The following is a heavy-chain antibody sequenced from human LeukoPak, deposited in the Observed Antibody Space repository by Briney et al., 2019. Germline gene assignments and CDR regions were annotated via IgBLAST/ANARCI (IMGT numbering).Heavy chain of an antibody. V-gene: IGHV3-21*01. CDR3: AYAAQIDY. J-gene: IGHJ4*02. CDR2: ISGSSSYI. CDR1: GFTFSGYN. D-gene: IGHD6-6*01. Sequence: GGSLRLSCAASGFTFSGYNMNWVRQAPGKGLEWVSSISGSSSYIYYADSVRGRFTISKDNAKNSLYLQMDSLRAEDTAVYFCAYAAQIDYCGQGTLVTVSS.